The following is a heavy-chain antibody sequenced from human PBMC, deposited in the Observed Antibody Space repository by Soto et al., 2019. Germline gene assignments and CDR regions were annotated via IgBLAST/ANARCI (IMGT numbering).Heavy chain of an antibody. CDR2: IDPTSTEI. CDR3: ARDYLTGDPREAFDS. J-gene: IGHJ4*02. D-gene: IGHD7-27*01. V-gene: IGHV3-21*01. Sequence: EVQLVESGGGLVKPGESLRLSCTASGFNFGAFSLSWVRQAPGKGLDWVSSIDPTSTEIHYADSVEGRFSVYRDSTKNSLYLQMISLRFEDTGVYYCARDYLTGDPREAFDSWGQGTLVTVSS. CDR1: GFNFGAFS.